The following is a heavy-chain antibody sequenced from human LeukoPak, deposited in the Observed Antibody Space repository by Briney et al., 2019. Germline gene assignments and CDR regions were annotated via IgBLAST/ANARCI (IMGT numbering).Heavy chain of an antibody. CDR1: GYALTDLS. CDR2: FDPEDGET. D-gene: IGHD3-10*01. CDR3: ATDIPRRVRGVVYSSFGMDV. Sequence: ASVKVSCKASGYALTDLSMHWVRQAPGKGLEWLGGFDPEDGETIYAQKFQGRVTLAEDTSTDTAYMELSSLRSEDTAAYYCATDIPRRVRGVVYSSFGMDVWGQGTTVTVSS. V-gene: IGHV1-24*01. J-gene: IGHJ6*02.